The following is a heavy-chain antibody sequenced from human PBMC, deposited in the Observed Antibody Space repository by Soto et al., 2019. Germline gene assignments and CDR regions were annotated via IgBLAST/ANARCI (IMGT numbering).Heavy chain of an antibody. Sequence: GSLRLYCLGSGFTFSTYSIQWVRQAPGKGLEWVSSISSRSDIYYADSVKGRFTISRDNAKNSVSLQMNSLRAEDTAVYYCAREYTAWPLAYGLDVWGQGTTVTVSS. CDR2: ISSRSDI. CDR1: GFTFSTYS. J-gene: IGHJ6*02. V-gene: IGHV3-21*01. CDR3: AREYTAWPLAYGLDV. D-gene: IGHD2-2*02.